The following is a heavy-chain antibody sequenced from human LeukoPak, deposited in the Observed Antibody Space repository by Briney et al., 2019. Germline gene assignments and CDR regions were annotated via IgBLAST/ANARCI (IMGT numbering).Heavy chain of an antibody. CDR1: GGSVSPYY. CDR2: IYSSGTT. D-gene: IGHD1-20*01. Sequence: PSETLSLTCTVSGGSVSPYYWSWIRQPPGKGLEWVGIIYSSGTTYYNPSLTSRVTISIDTSKNQFSLKLTSVTAADTAVYYCARSVTGANNWFGPWGQGTLVTVSS. V-gene: IGHV4-4*09. J-gene: IGHJ5*02. CDR3: ARSVTGANNWFGP.